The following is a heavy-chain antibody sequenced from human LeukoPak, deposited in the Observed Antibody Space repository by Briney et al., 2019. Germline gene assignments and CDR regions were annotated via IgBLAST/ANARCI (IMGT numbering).Heavy chain of an antibody. Sequence: SGPALVKPTQTLTLTCTFSGFSLSTSGMCVSWIRQPPGKALEWLARIDWDDDKYYSTSLKTRLTISKGTSKNQVVLTMTNMDPVDTATYYCARITYYYGSGSQNHAFDIWGQGTMVTVSS. D-gene: IGHD3-10*01. CDR3: ARITYYYGSGSQNHAFDI. J-gene: IGHJ3*02. CDR1: GFSLSTSGMC. V-gene: IGHV2-70*11. CDR2: IDWDDDK.